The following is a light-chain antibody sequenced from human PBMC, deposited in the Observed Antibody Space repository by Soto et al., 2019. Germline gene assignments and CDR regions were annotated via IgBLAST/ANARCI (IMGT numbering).Light chain of an antibody. CDR3: CSLTNGATWV. CDR2: EAS. J-gene: IGLJ3*02. V-gene: IGLV2-23*01. Sequence: QSVLTQPASVSGSPGQSITISCTGTNSDVGSHNFVSWYQQYPGKAPKLLIYEASKRPSGLSNRFSGSKSGNTASLTISGLQAEDEADYYCCSLTNGATWVFGGGTMLTVL. CDR1: NSDVGSHNF.